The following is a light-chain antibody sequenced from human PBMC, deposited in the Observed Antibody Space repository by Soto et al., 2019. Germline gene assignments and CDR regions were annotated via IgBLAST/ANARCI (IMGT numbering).Light chain of an antibody. J-gene: IGLJ2*01. V-gene: IGLV1-44*01. CDR3: AVWDDSLNAVL. CDR1: SSNIGTNT. Sequence: QSVLTQPPSASETPGQRVTLSCSGSSSNIGTNTVNWYQQLPGTAPKLLIYSDNQRPSGVPDRFSGSKSGTSASLAISGLQSEDEADYYCAVWDDSLNAVLFGGGTKLTVL. CDR2: SDN.